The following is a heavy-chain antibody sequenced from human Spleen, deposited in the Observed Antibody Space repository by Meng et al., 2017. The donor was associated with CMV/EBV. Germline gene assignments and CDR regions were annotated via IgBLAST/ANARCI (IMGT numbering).Heavy chain of an antibody. CDR1: GYTFPVYY. Sequence: CKASGYTFPVYYVHWVRQAPGQGLEWMGWINPRSGDTNYAPKFQGRVTMTRDTSITTAFMELNRLTFDDTAVYYCARVKVVPAATFDYWGQGTLVTVSS. CDR2: INPRSGDT. D-gene: IGHD2-2*01. CDR3: ARVKVVPAATFDY. J-gene: IGHJ4*02. V-gene: IGHV1-2*02.